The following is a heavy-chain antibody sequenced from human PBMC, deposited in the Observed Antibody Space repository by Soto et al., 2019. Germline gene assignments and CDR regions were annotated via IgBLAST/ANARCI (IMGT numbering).Heavy chain of an antibody. CDR1: GYSFTGYY. CDR2: INPNSGGT. V-gene: IGHV1-2*02. CDR3: ARVIAVADYYYGMDV. J-gene: IGHJ6*02. Sequence: VKVSCKASGYSFTGYYMHWVRQAPGQGLEWMGWINPNSGGTNYAQKFQGRVTMTRDTSISTAYMELSRLRSDDTAVYYCARVIAVADYYYGMDVWGQGTTVIVSS. D-gene: IGHD6-19*01.